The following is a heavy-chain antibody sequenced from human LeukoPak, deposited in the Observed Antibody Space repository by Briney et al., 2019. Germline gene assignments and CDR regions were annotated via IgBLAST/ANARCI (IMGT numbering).Heavy chain of an antibody. CDR3: ARIREYIYGVIDY. Sequence: GGSLRLSCAASGFTFSDYAMHWVRQAPGKGLEWVAVISYDGNNEYYTDSVKGRFTISRDNSKNTLYLQMNSLRAEDTAVYYCARIREYIYGVIDYWGQGTLVTVSS. J-gene: IGHJ4*02. CDR2: ISYDGNNE. V-gene: IGHV3-30*03. D-gene: IGHD5-18*01. CDR1: GFTFSDYA.